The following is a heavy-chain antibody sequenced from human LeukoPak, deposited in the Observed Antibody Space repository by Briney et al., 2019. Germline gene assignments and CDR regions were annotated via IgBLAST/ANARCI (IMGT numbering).Heavy chain of an antibody. Sequence: PGGSLRLSCAASGFTFSSYAMSRVRQAPGKGLEWVSATSGSGGSTYYADSVKGRFTISRDKSKITLYLQMNTLRAGDTAVYSCAKNGRGYSSDYFDYWGQGTLVTVSS. CDR1: GFTFSSYA. CDR3: AKNGRGYSSDYFDY. J-gene: IGHJ4*02. CDR2: TSGSGGST. V-gene: IGHV3-23*01. D-gene: IGHD5-18*01.